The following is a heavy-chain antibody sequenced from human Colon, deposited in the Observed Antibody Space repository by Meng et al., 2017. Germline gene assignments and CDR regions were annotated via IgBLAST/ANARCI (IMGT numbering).Heavy chain of an antibody. CDR3: AGHKTGFDIDSSPY. Sequence: ASVKVSCKASGDNFSGYYLNWVRQVPGHGLEWMGRINPHSGGTNYVQRFQDRVTMTMDIDTSTTTFYLDLSGLTSDDTAVYYCAGHKTGFDIDSSPYWGLGTQVTVSS. J-gene: IGHJ4*01. CDR2: INPHSGGT. V-gene: IGHV1-2*06. D-gene: IGHD3-9*01. CDR1: GDNFSGYY.